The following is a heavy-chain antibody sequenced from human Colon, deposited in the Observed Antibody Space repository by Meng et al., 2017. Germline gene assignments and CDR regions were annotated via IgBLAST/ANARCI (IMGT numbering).Heavy chain of an antibody. CDR3: GRDQGRQLINH. J-gene: IGHJ4*02. D-gene: IGHD1-1*01. V-gene: IGHV4-4*02. Sequence: QVQLQESGPVLVKPSGTLPLTCTVSGDSISSDIWWSWVRQPPGKGLEWIGEVYHRGDTNYNPSLKSRVVISVDRSKNQFSLNLSSVTAADTAVYYCGRDQGRQLINHWGQGTLVTVSS. CDR2: VYHRGDT. CDR1: GDSISSDIW.